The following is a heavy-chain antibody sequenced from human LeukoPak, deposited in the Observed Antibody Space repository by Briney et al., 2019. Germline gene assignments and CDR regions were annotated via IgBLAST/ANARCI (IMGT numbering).Heavy chain of an antibody. D-gene: IGHD6-6*01. V-gene: IGHV3-30-3*01. CDR1: GFTFSSYA. CDR3: ARDLTARPVIDY. J-gene: IGHJ4*02. Sequence: GGSLRLSCAASGFTFSSYAMHWVRQAPGKGLEWVAVMSYDGSNKYYADSVKGRFTISRDNSKNTLYLQMNSLRAEDTAVYYCARDLTARPVIDYWGQGTLVTVSS. CDR2: MSYDGSNK.